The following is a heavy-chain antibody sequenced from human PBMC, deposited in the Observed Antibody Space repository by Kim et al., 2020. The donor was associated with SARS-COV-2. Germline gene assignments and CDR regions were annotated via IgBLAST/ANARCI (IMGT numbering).Heavy chain of an antibody. V-gene: IGHV5-10-1*01. CDR1: GYSFTSWW. D-gene: IGHD3-22*01. Sequence: GESLKISCKGSGYSFTSWWISWVRQMPGKGLEWMGRIDPSDSYSNYSPSFQGHVTISADKSIGTAYLQWSSLKASDTAMYYCARSFRDSSAYYLNWFDPWGQGTLVTVSS. J-gene: IGHJ5*02. CDR3: ARSFRDSSAYYLNWFDP. CDR2: IDPSDSYS.